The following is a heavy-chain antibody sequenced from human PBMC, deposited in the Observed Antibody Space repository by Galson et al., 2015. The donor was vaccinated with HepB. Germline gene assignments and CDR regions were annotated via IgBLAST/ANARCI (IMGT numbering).Heavy chain of an antibody. Sequence: SLRLSCAASGFTVSSNYMSWVRQAPGKGLEWVSVIYSGGSTYYADSVKGRFTISRDNPKNTLYLQMNSLRAEDTAVYYCARDPGYDSSGYHPPAYFDYWGQGTLVTVSS. D-gene: IGHD3-22*01. CDR1: GFTVSSNY. V-gene: IGHV3-53*01. CDR3: ARDPGYDSSGYHPPAYFDY. J-gene: IGHJ4*02. CDR2: IYSGGST.